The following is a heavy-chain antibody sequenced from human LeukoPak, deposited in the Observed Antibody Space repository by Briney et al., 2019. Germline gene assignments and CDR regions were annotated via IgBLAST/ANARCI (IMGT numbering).Heavy chain of an antibody. V-gene: IGHV3-7*03. D-gene: IGHD2-15*01. J-gene: IGHJ4*02. Sequence: HPGGSLRLSCAASGFSFSSYWMAWLRQAPGKGPEWVASIKQDGGEEFYVDSVKGRFTISKDNAKNSLYLQMNSLKTEDTAVYYCTIESLFDYWGQGTLVTVSS. CDR3: TIESLFDY. CDR2: IKQDGGEE. CDR1: GFSFSSYW.